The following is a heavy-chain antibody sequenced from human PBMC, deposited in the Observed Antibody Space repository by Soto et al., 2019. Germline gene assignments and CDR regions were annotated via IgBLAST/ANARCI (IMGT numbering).Heavy chain of an antibody. CDR3: AREVWVAGLLYYFDF. D-gene: IGHD6-19*01. V-gene: IGHV4-38-2*02. CDR1: RYSISSGYY. CDR2: IYHSGST. Sequence: TSETLSLTCAVSRYSISSGYYWGWIRQPPGKGLEWIGSIYHSGSTYYNPSLKSRVTISVDTSKNHFSLDLISVTASDTAIYYCAREVWVAGLLYYFDFWGQGTLVTVSS. J-gene: IGHJ4*02.